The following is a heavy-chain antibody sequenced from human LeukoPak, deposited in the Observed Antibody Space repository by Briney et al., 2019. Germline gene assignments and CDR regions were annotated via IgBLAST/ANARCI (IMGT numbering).Heavy chain of an antibody. D-gene: IGHD6-13*01. CDR2: ISYDGSNK. V-gene: IGHV3-30*19. J-gene: IGHJ4*02. CDR3: ARETQQLVGYYFDY. CDR1: GFAFNTYA. Sequence: GRSLRLSCAASGFAFNTYAMHWVRQAPGKGLEWVAVISYDGSNKYYADSVKGRFTISRDNSKNTLYLQMNSLRAEDTAVYYCARETQQLVGYYFDYWGQGTLVTVSS.